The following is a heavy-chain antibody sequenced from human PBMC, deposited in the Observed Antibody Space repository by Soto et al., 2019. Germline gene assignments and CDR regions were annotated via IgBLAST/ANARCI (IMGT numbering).Heavy chain of an antibody. J-gene: IGHJ4*02. D-gene: IGHD6-13*01. CDR2: IYSAGSA. V-gene: IGHV3-66*01. CDR3: ARVPSSSYHYFDY. CDR1: GFTFGDYA. Sequence: GGSLRLSCTASGFTFGDYAMSWFRQAPGKGLEWVTVIYSAGSADFADSVKGIFTISIDNSKNTLYLQMSSLRAEDTAVYYCARVPSSSYHYFDYWGQGALVTVSS.